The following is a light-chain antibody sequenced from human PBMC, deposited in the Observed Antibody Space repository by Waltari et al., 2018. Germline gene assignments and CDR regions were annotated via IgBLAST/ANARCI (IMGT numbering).Light chain of an antibody. J-gene: IGLJ1*01. Sequence: QSALTQPASVSGSPGQSITISCTGTSGDFGRYNYVSWYQQPPDKAPTLMISEVSNRPSGVSSRFSGAKSDITASLTISGLQAEDEADYYCSSYTGSSNTLYVFGTGTKVTVL. CDR2: EVS. V-gene: IGLV2-14*01. CDR3: SSYTGSSNTLYV. CDR1: SGDFGRYNY.